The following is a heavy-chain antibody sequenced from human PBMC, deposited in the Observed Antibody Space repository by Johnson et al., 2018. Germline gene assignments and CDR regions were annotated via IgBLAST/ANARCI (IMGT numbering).Heavy chain of an antibody. J-gene: IGHJ6*03. CDR1: GFTFSTYS. Sequence: VQLVQSGGGLVQPGGSQRLRLSCAASGFTFSTYSMIWVRQAPGQGLEWVSYISTSSSTIYYADSVKGRFTISRDDAKNSLYLKMNSLRAEDTAVYYCARELGYAYGFYYYYYIDVWGKGTTVTVSS. CDR2: ISTSSSTI. CDR3: ARELGYAYGFYYYYYIDV. V-gene: IGHV3-48*01. D-gene: IGHD5-18*01.